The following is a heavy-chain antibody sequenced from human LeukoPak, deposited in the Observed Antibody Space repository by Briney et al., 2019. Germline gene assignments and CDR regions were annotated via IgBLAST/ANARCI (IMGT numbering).Heavy chain of an antibody. V-gene: IGHV4-34*01. Sequence: SETLSLTCAVYGGSFSGYYWSWIRQPPGKGLEWIGEINHSGSTNYNPSLKSRVTISVGTSKNQFSLKLSSVTAADTAVYYCARIRAGYSSSWYILGYFQHWGQGTLVTVSS. D-gene: IGHD6-13*01. CDR2: INHSGST. CDR3: ARIRAGYSSSWYILGYFQH. CDR1: GGSFSGYY. J-gene: IGHJ1*01.